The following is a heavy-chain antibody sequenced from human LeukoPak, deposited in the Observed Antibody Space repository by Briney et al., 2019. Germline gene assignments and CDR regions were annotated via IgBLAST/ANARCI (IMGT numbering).Heavy chain of an antibody. D-gene: IGHD3-16*01. V-gene: IGHV4-39*01. CDR1: GGSISSSSYY. J-gene: IGHJ4*02. CDR3: ARTDDSTDY. CDR2: IYYSGST. Sequence: PSETLSLTCTVSGGSISSSSYYWGWIRQPPGKGLEWIGSIYYSGSTYYNPSLKSRVTISVDTSKNQFSLKLSSVTAADTAVYYCARTDDSTDYWGQRTLVTVSS.